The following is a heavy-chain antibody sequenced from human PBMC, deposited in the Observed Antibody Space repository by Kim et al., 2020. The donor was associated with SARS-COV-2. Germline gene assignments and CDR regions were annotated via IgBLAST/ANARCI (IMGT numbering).Heavy chain of an antibody. V-gene: IGHV3-7*04. CDR2: IRQDATEK. CDR1: GFTFSSYY. Sequence: GGSLRLSCAASGFTFSSYYMGWVRQAPGKGLEWVAYIRQDATEKYYVDSVKGRFSISRDNAKNSVYLQMNSLRVEDSAVYFCVRVPGRDGMDVWGQGTTVTVSS. J-gene: IGHJ6*02. CDR3: VRVPGRDGMDV.